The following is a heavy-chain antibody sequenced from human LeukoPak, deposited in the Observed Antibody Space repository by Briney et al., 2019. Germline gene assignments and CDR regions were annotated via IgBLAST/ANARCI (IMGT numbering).Heavy chain of an antibody. J-gene: IGHJ4*02. D-gene: IGHD6-6*01. CDR3: ARTSYSSSSVFFDY. CDR2: IDWDDDT. CDR1: GFSLSTSGMC. V-gene: IGHV2-70*11. Sequence: SGPALVKPTQTLTLTCTFSGFSLSTSGMCVSWIRQPPGKALEWLARIDWDDDTYYSTSLKTRLTISKDTSENQVVLTMINMDPVDTATYYCARTSYSSSSVFFDYWGQGTLVTVSS.